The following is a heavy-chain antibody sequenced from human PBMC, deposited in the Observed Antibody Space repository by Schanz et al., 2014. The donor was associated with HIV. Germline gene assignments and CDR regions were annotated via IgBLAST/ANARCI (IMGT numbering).Heavy chain of an antibody. J-gene: IGHJ5*02. V-gene: IGHV3-30*18. D-gene: IGHD3-3*01. Sequence: QVQLVESGGGVVQPGRSLRLSCAASGFTFSSYGMHWVRQAPGKGLEWVAVISYDGSNKYYADSVKGRFTISRDNSKNRLYLQMNSLRAEDTAVYYCAKDGRANYDFWSGYYTFNWFDPWGQGTLVTVSS. CDR1: GFTFSSYG. CDR2: ISYDGSNK. CDR3: AKDGRANYDFWSGYYTFNWFDP.